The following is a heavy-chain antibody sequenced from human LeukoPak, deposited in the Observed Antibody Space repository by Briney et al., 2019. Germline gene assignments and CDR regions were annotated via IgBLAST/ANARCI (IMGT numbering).Heavy chain of an antibody. J-gene: IGHJ4*02. V-gene: IGHV4-59*01. Sequence: SETLSLTCTVSGGSISSYYWSWIRQPPGKGLEWIGYIYYSGSTNYNPSLKSRVTISVDTSKNQFSLKLSSVTAADTAVYYCARVIGGDGPYYFDYWGQETLVTVS. D-gene: IGHD2/OR15-2a*01. CDR1: GGSISSYY. CDR2: IYYSGST. CDR3: ARVIGGDGPYYFDY.